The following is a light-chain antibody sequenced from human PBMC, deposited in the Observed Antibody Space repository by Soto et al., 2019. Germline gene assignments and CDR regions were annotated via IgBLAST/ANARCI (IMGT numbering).Light chain of an antibody. CDR2: AAS. J-gene: IGKJ2*01. CDR1: QSVSNSS. Sequence: EIVLTQSPGTLSLSPGERATFSCRASQSVSNSSLAWYHQKPGQAPRLLLFAASRRATGIPDTFSGSGSGTDFTLTISRLEPEDFAVYYCQLYGNSPMYTFGQGTRLEI. V-gene: IGKV3-20*01. CDR3: QLYGNSPMYT.